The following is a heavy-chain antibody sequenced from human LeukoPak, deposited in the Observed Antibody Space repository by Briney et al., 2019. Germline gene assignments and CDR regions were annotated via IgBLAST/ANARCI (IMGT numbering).Heavy chain of an antibody. CDR2: INPNTGGT. D-gene: IGHD3-9*01. J-gene: IGHJ6*03. Sequence: GASVKLCCKSSGYTFTGYYIHREREAPAPGLEWVGGINPNTGGTNYSQEFQGRVTMTRDTSICTAYMELSRLRSDDTAVYYCARDIYYDILTGYLTSYYYYYMDVWGKGTTVTVSS. V-gene: IGHV1-2*02. CDR1: GYTFTGYY. CDR3: ARDIYYDILTGYLTSYYYYYMDV.